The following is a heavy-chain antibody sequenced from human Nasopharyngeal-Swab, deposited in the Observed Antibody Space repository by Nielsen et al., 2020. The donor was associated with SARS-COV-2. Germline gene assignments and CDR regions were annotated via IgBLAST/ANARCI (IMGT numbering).Heavy chain of an antibody. CDR2: ISGSGDNT. J-gene: IGHJ4*02. CDR1: AFTFSHYA. Sequence: GSLRLSCAGSAFTFSHYAMSWVRQAPGKGLEWVSAISGSGDNTYYADSVKGRFTISRDNPKNTLYLQMNSLRAEDTAVYYCAKPHLRYYDWLLFDYWGQGTLVTVSS. D-gene: IGHD3-9*01. V-gene: IGHV3-23*01. CDR3: AKPHLRYYDWLLFDY.